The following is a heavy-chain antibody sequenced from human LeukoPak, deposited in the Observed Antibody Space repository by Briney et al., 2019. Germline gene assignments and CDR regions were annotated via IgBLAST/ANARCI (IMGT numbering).Heavy chain of an antibody. CDR1: GFTFSSYS. CDR2: ISSSSSYI. V-gene: IGHV3-21*01. Sequence: GGSLRLSCAASGFTFSSYSMNWVRQAPGKGLEWVSSISSSSSYIYYADSVKGRFTISRDNAKNSLYLQMNSLRAEDTAVYYCASGGDLRSSSSGGFDYWGQGTLVTVSS. CDR3: ASGGDLRSSSSGGFDY. D-gene: IGHD6-6*01. J-gene: IGHJ4*02.